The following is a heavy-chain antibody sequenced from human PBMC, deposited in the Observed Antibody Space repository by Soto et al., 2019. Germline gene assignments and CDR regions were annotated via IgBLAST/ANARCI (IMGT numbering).Heavy chain of an antibody. CDR2: INPSGGST. V-gene: IGHV1-46*03. CDR3: ARAATGMAFDY. CDR1: GYTFTTYY. Sequence: ASVKVSCKASGYTFTTYYIHWVRQAPGQGLEWMGIINPSGGSTSYAQNFQGSVTMTRDTSTSTVYMELSSLRSEDTAVYYCARAATGMAFDYWGQGTLVTVSS. D-gene: IGHD5-18*01. J-gene: IGHJ4*02.